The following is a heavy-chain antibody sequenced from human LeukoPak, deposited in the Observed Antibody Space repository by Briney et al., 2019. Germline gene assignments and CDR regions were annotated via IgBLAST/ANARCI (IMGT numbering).Heavy chain of an antibody. J-gene: IGHJ5*02. CDR1: GGSISSYY. CDR3: ARRIAAAGTRFDP. D-gene: IGHD6-13*01. Sequence: SETLSLTCTVSGGSISSYYWSWIRQPPWKGLEWIGYIYYSGSTNYNPSLKSRVTISVDTSKNQFSLKLSSVTAADTAVYYCARRIAAAGTRFDPWGQGTLVTVSS. V-gene: IGHV4-59*08. CDR2: IYYSGST.